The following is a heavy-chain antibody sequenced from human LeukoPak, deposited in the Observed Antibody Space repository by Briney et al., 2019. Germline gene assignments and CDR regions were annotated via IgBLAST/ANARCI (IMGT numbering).Heavy chain of an antibody. J-gene: IGHJ3*02. Sequence: QPGGSLRLSCAASGFTFSSYWMHWVRQAPGKGLVWVSRINSDGSSTSYADSVKGRFTISRDNAKNSLYLQMNSLRAEDTAVYYCAGPSYDRSSGWTDAFDIWGQGTMVTVSS. CDR2: INSDGSST. CDR3: AGPSYDRSSGWTDAFDI. CDR1: GFTFSSYW. V-gene: IGHV3-74*01. D-gene: IGHD6-19*01.